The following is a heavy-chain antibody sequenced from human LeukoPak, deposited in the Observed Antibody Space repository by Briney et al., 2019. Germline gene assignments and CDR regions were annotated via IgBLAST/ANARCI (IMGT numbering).Heavy chain of an antibody. CDR2: IYNGGST. CDR3: ARDLSNSGWL. D-gene: IGHD5-24*01. CDR1: GFTFSYYW. V-gene: IGHV3-53*01. J-gene: IGHJ4*02. Sequence: GGSLRLSCAASGFTFSYYWMSWVRQAPGKGLEWVSVIYNGGSTYYADSVKGRFTISRDDSKNTLYLQMNSLRAEDTAVYYCARDLSNSGWLWGQGTLVTVSS.